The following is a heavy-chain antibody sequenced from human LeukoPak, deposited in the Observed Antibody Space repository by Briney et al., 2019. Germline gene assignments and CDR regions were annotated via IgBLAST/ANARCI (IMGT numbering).Heavy chain of an antibody. V-gene: IGHV4-59*08. D-gene: IGHD3-16*01. CDR3: ARHSLWGSYSNWFDP. CDR1: GGSISSYY. CDR2: IYYSGST. Sequence: SETLSLTCTVSGGSISSYYWSWIRQPPGKGLEWIGNIYYSGSTNYNPSLKSRVTISVDTSKNQFSLKLSSVTAADTAVYYCARHSLWGSYSNWFDPWGQGTLVTVSS. J-gene: IGHJ5*02.